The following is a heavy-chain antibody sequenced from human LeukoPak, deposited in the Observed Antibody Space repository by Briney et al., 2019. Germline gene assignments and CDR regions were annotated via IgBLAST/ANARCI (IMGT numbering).Heavy chain of an antibody. CDR2: ISSSSSYI. CDR1: GCTFSSYS. CDR3: ARDGGNSVLIAFDI. J-gene: IGHJ3*02. V-gene: IGHV3-21*01. Sequence: GGSLRLSCAASGCTFSSYSMNWVRQAPGKGLEWVSSISSSSSYIYYADSVKGRFTISRDNAKNSLYLQMNSLRAEDTAVYYCARDGGNSVLIAFDIWGQGTMVTVSS. D-gene: IGHD4-23*01.